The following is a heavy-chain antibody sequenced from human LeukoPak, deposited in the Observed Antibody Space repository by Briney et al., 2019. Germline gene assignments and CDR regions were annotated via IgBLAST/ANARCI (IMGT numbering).Heavy chain of an antibody. Sequence: SETLSLTCTVSGGSISSGSYYWSWIRQPAGTGLEWIVRIYTSGSTNYNPSLKSRVTISVDTSKNQFSLKLSSVTAADTAVYYCARGYYDFWSGSALYYYGMDVWGQGTTVTVSS. J-gene: IGHJ6*02. CDR1: GGSISSGSYY. CDR3: ARGYYDFWSGSALYYYGMDV. V-gene: IGHV4-61*02. D-gene: IGHD3-3*01. CDR2: IYTSGST.